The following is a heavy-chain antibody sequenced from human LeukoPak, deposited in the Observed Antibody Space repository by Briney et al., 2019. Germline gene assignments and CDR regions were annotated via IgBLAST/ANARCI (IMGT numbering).Heavy chain of an antibody. CDR2: ISAYNGNT. D-gene: IGHD1-26*01. V-gene: IGHV1-18*01. CDR1: GYTSTSYG. CDR3: ARAHVGANYYYYYMDV. Sequence: ASVKVSCKASGYTSTSYGISWARQAPGQGLEWMGWISAYNGNTNYAQKLQGRVTMTTDTSTSTAYMELRSLRSDDTAVYYCARAHVGANYYYYYMDVWGKGTTVTISS. J-gene: IGHJ6*03.